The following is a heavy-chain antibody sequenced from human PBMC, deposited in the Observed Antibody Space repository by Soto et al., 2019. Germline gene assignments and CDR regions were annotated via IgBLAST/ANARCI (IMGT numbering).Heavy chain of an antibody. CDR2: IIPILGIA. CDR3: ARLRVIVQGVSCWYGTQASAFDI. CDR1: GGTFSSYT. J-gene: IGHJ3*02. Sequence: ASVKVSCKASGGTFSSYTISWVRQAPGQGLEWMGRIIPILGIANYAQKFQGRVTITADKSTSTAYMELSSLRSEDTAVYYCARLRVIVQGVSCWYGTQASAFDIWGQGTMVTVSS. V-gene: IGHV1-69*02. D-gene: IGHD6-13*01.